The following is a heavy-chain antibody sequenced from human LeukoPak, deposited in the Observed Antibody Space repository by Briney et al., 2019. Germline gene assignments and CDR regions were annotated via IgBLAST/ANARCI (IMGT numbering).Heavy chain of an antibody. Sequence: GGSLRLSCAASGFTFNYAWMSWVRQVPGKGLEWVGQTVSEIDGGTTDYAAPVKGRFTISRDDSKSTLYLQMNSLEIEDTAVYYCTTDEDWNYARKDVWGQGATVIVSS. V-gene: IGHV3-15*04. CDR1: GFTFNYAW. J-gene: IGHJ6*02. D-gene: IGHD1-7*01. CDR2: TVSEIDGGTT. CDR3: TTDEDWNYARKDV.